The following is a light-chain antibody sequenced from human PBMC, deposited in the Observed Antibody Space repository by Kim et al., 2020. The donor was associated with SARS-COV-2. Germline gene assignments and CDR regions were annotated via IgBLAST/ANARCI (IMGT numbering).Light chain of an antibody. Sequence: LGQTVRITCQGDSLKSYYASWYQQKPGPAPVLVIYGENNRPSGIPDRFSGSGSGNTASLTITGAQAEDEADYYCNSRDSSGYLLYVFGNGTKVTVL. V-gene: IGLV3-19*01. J-gene: IGLJ1*01. CDR1: SLKSYY. CDR2: GEN. CDR3: NSRDSSGYLLYV.